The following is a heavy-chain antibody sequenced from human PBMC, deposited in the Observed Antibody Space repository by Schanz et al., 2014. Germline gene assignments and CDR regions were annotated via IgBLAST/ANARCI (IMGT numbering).Heavy chain of an antibody. J-gene: IGHJ5*02. V-gene: IGHV3-30*02. CDR1: GFTVSSNH. D-gene: IGHD3-9*01. CDR2: IWYDGSNK. CDR3: AKAEYDVLTDSYSRLDP. Sequence: VQLVESGGGLVKPGGSLRLSCAVSGFTVSSNHMSWVRQAPGKGLEWVAFIWYDGSNKYYADSVKGRFTISRDNSKNTLYLHMNTLRSDDTAVYYCAKAEYDVLTDSYSRLDPWGQGTLVTVSS.